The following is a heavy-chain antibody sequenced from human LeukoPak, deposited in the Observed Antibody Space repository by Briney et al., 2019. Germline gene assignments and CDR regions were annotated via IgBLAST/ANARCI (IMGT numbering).Heavy chain of an antibody. J-gene: IGHJ4*02. V-gene: IGHV4-39*07. CDR2: IYYSGST. D-gene: IGHD6-13*01. CDR1: GGSISSSSYY. Sequence: SETLSLTCTVSGGSISSSSYYWGWIRQPPGKGLEWIGSIYYSGSTYYNPSLKSRVTISVDTSKNQFSLKLSSVTAADTAVYYCARVSAAAGISYYFDYWGQGTLVTVSS. CDR3: ARVSAAAGISYYFDY.